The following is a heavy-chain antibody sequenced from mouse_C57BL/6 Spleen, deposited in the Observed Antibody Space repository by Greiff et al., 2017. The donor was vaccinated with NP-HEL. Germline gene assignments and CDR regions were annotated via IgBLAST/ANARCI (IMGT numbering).Heavy chain of an antibody. Sequence: QVQLQQPGAELVRPGSSVKLSCKASGYTFTSYWMHWVKQRPIQGLEWIGNIDPSDSETHYNQKFKDKATLTVAKSSSTAYMQLSSLTSEDSAVYYCARNYGSSSGYFDYWGQGTTLTVSS. V-gene: IGHV1-52*01. D-gene: IGHD1-1*01. CDR1: GYTFTSYW. J-gene: IGHJ2*01. CDR3: ARNYGSSSGYFDY. CDR2: IDPSDSET.